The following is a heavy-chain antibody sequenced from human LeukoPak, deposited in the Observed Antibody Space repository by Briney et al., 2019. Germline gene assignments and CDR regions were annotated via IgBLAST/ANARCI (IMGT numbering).Heavy chain of an antibody. CDR2: ISYDETNK. D-gene: IGHD2-15*01. CDR1: GFTFSSYG. V-gene: IGHV3-30*18. J-gene: IGHJ6*02. Sequence: GRSLRLSCEASGFTFSSYGMHWGRQAPGNGLGWLAVISYDETNKQYADSAKGRFTLSRDNSKSALYLQMASLRAEDTAVYYFAKEGDRSKGGRMDVWGQGTTVTVSS. CDR3: AKEGDRSKGGRMDV.